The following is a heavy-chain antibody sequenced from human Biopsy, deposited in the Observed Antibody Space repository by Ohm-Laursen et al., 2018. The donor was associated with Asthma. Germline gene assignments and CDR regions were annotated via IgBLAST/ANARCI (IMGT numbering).Heavy chain of an antibody. V-gene: IGHV4-39*02. CDR3: ARDRGLTSYPGNFQN. CDR2: IYYNGRT. CDR1: GGSISSSSYY. D-gene: IGHD1-14*01. J-gene: IGHJ3*01. Sequence: SDTLSLTCTVSGGSISSSSYYWGWIRQPPGKGLEWIGSIYYNGRTYYNPSLKSRVTISVDTSKKQLSLQLSSVTAADTAGYFCARDRGLTSYPGNFQNRGQGTIVNLPS.